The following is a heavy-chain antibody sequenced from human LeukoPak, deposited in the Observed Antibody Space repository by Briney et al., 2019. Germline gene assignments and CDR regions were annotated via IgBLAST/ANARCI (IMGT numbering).Heavy chain of an antibody. D-gene: IGHD6-19*01. J-gene: IGHJ4*02. V-gene: IGHV1-18*01. CDR1: GGTFSSYT. CDR2: ISAYNGNT. Sequence: GASVKVSCKASGGTFSSYTINWVRQAPGQGLEWMGWISAYNGNTNYAQKLQGRVTMTEDTSTDTAYMELSSLRSEDTAVYYCATVAVAGFDYWGQGTLVTVSS. CDR3: ATVAVAGFDY.